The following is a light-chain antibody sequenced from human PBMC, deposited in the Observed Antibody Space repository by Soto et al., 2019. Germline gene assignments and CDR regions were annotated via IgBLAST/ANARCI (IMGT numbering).Light chain of an antibody. Sequence: EIVMTQSPATLSVSPGERATLSCRASQSVSSNLAWYKQKPGKAPRLLIYGASTRATGIPATFSASGFGTEFTFTISSLQSEDFAVYYCQQYKNWPLTFGGGTKVDIK. V-gene: IGKV3-15*01. CDR3: QQYKNWPLT. CDR2: GAS. J-gene: IGKJ4*01. CDR1: QSVSSN.